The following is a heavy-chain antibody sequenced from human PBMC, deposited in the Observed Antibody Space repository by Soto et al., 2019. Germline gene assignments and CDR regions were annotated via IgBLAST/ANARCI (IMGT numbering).Heavy chain of an antibody. Sequence: GGSLRLSCSASGFTFSSYAMHWVRQAPGKGLEYVSAISSNGGSTYYADAVKGRFTISRDNSKNTLYLQMSSLRAEDTDVYYCVKSATRYSSSPIDYWGQGTLVTVSS. D-gene: IGHD6-13*01. CDR3: VKSATRYSSSPIDY. CDR1: GFTFSSYA. J-gene: IGHJ4*02. CDR2: ISSNGGST. V-gene: IGHV3-64D*06.